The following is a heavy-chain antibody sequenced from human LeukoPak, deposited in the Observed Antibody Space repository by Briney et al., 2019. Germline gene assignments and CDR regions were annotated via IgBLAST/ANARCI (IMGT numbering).Heavy chain of an antibody. CDR2: ISWNSGSI. D-gene: IGHD4-17*01. CDR3: ARIHDYGDYVIDY. J-gene: IGHJ4*02. CDR1: GFTFDDYA. Sequence: GRSLRLSCAASGFTFDDYAMHWVRQAPGKGLEWVSGISWNSGSIGYADSVKGRFTISRDNAKNSLYLQMNSLRAEDTAVYYCARIHDYGDYVIDYWGQGTLVTVSS. V-gene: IGHV3-9*01.